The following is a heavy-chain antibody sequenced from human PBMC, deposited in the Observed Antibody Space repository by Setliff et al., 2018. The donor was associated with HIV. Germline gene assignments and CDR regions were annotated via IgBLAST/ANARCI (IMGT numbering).Heavy chain of an antibody. D-gene: IGHD1-26*01. CDR3: ARDGNYYYYYMDV. J-gene: IGHJ6*03. CDR1: GFTFTNYW. CDR2: TNSDGTTT. V-gene: IGHV3-74*01. Sequence: GGSLRLSCAASGFTFTNYWMHWVRQAPGKGLMWVSRTNSDGTTTTYADSVKGRFTISRDNAKNSLYLQMNSLRAEDTAVYYCARDGNYYYYYMDVWGKGTTVTAP.